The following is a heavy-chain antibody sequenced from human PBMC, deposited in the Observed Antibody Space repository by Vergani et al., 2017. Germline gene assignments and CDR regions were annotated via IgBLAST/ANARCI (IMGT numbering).Heavy chain of an antibody. CDR1: GYTFTSYG. CDR2: ISAYNGNT. Sequence: QVQLVQSGAEVKKPGASVKVSCTASGYTFTSYGISWVRQAPGQGLEWMGWISAYNGNTNYAQKLQGGVTMTTDTSTSTAYMELRSLRSDGTAVYYCAGDVWGSTSDYYYYGMDVWGQGTTVTVSS. J-gene: IGHJ6*02. V-gene: IGHV1-18*04. CDR3: AGDVWGSTSDYYYYGMDV. D-gene: IGHD2-2*01.